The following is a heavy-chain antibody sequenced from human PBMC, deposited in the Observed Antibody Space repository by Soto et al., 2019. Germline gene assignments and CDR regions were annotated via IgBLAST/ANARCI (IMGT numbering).Heavy chain of an antibody. J-gene: IGHJ5*02. Sequence: GGSLRLSCAASGFTFSSYSMNWVRQAPGKGLEWVSSISSSSSYIYYADSVKGRFTISRDNAKNSLYLQMNSLRAEDTAVYYCARDYGSTSPWGVNWFDPWGQGTLVTVSS. CDR3: ARDYGSTSPWGVNWFDP. CDR2: ISSSSSYI. D-gene: IGHD2-2*01. V-gene: IGHV3-21*01. CDR1: GFTFSSYS.